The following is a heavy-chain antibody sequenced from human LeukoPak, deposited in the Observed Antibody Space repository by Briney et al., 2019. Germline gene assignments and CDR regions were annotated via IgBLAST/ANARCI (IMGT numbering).Heavy chain of an antibody. V-gene: IGHV3-30*18. CDR2: ISYDGKTQ. CDR1: GFTFSNYG. D-gene: IGHD6-19*01. CDR3: AKEGSSGFIDS. Sequence: GGSLRLSCAASGFTFSNYGMHWVRQAPGKGLEWVAVISYDGKTQYYADSVKGRFTFSGDNSRNTLYLQMNSLRAEDTAIFYCAKEGSSGFIDSWGRGTLVTVSS. J-gene: IGHJ4*02.